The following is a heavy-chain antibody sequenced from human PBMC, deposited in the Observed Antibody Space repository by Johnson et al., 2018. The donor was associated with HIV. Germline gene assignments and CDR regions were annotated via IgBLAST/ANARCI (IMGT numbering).Heavy chain of an antibody. V-gene: IGHV3-15*01. Sequence: VQLVESGGGLVKPGGSLRLSCAASGFTFSNAWMSWVRQAPGTGLEWVGRIKSKTDGGTTDYAAPVKGRFTISRDDSKNTLYLQMNSLRAEDTAVYYCAKGGYCSGGSCYPDAFDIWGQGTMVTVSS. D-gene: IGHD2-15*01. J-gene: IGHJ3*02. CDR1: GFTFSNAW. CDR2: IKSKTDGGTT. CDR3: AKGGYCSGGSCYPDAFDI.